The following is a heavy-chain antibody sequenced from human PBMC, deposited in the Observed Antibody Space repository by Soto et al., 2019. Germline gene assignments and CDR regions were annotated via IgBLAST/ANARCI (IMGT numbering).Heavy chain of an antibody. J-gene: IGHJ6*02. CDR1: GFTLKSYE. Sequence: DEQLVESGGGLVQSGGSLRLSCEASGFTLKSYEVNWVRQAPGKGLEWISYITSSTRTTYYADSVKGRFTISRDNARKSVYLQRNSLGVEEPAIYYCGRGNTSVQGDLSNYNGLDVWGQGTTVTVSS. CDR3: GRGNTSVQGDLSNYNGLDV. CDR2: ITSSTRTT. D-gene: IGHD3-10*02. V-gene: IGHV3-48*03.